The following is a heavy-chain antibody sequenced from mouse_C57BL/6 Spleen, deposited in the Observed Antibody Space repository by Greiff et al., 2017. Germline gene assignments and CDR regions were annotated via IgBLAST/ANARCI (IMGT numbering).Heavy chain of an antibody. CDR2: IDPSDSYT. V-gene: IGHV1-50*01. Sequence: QVQLQQPGAELVKPGASVKLSCKASGYTFTSYWMQWVKQRPGQGLEWIGEIDPSDSYTNYNQKFKGKATLTVDTSSSTAYMQLSSLTSEDSAVSYCARSGGTSGYFDYWGQGTTLTVSS. CDR3: ARSGGTSGYFDY. D-gene: IGHD4-1*01. J-gene: IGHJ2*01. CDR1: GYTFTSYW.